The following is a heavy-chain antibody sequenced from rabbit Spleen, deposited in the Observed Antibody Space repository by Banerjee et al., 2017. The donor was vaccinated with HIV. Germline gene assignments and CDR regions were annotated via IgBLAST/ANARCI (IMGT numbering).Heavy chain of an antibody. CDR3: ARIIDVGDVWGL. CDR2: IYAGSSGVT. D-gene: IGHD2-1*01. V-gene: IGHV1S40*01. Sequence: QSLEESGGDLVKPGASLTLTCTASGFTLSSYWMCWVRQAPGKGLEWIARIYAGSSGVTSYASWAKGRFTISKTSSTTVTLQMTSLTAADTATYFCARIIDVGDVWGLWGPGTLVTVS. CDR1: GFTLSSYW. J-gene: IGHJ6*01.